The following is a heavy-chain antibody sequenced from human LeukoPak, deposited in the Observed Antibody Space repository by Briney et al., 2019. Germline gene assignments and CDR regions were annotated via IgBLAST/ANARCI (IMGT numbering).Heavy chain of an antibody. Sequence: GGSLRLSCAAAGFTVSSNYTSWVRQAPGKGLEWVSVIYSGGSTYYADSVKGRFTISRDNSKNTLYLQMNSLRAEDTAVYYCASQNYDFWSGFDYWGQGTLVTVSS. CDR1: GFTVSSNY. CDR3: ASQNYDFWSGFDY. V-gene: IGHV3-66*04. J-gene: IGHJ4*02. D-gene: IGHD3-3*01. CDR2: IYSGGST.